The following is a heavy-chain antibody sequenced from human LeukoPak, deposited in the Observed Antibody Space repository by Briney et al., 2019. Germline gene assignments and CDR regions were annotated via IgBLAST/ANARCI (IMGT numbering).Heavy chain of an antibody. V-gene: IGHV1-2*02. CDR1: GYTFTGYY. Sequence: ASVKVSCKASGYTFTGYYMHWVRQAPGQGLEWMGWINPNSGGTNYAQKFQGRVTMTRDTSISTAYMELSRLRSDDTAVYYCARGPDLLWFGELLGTHDYWGQGTLVTVSS. CDR2: INPNSGGT. D-gene: IGHD3-10*01. CDR3: ARGPDLLWFGELLGTHDY. J-gene: IGHJ4*02.